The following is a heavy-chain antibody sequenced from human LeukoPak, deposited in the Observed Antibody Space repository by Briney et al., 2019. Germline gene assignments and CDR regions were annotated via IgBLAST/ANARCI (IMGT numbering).Heavy chain of an antibody. CDR1: GYTFTGYY. CDR3: ARDGTDCSGGSCSSY. CDR2: SNPNSGGT. D-gene: IGHD2-15*01. J-gene: IGHJ4*02. Sequence: ASVKVSCKASGYTFTGYYMHWVRQPPGQGLEWMGWSNPNSGGTNYAQKFQGWVTMTRDTSISTAYMELSRLRSDDTAVYYCARDGTDCSGGSCSSYWGQGTLVTVSS. V-gene: IGHV1-2*04.